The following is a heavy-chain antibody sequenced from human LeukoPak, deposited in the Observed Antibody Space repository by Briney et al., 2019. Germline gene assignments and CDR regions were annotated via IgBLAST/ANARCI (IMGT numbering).Heavy chain of an antibody. Sequence: SETLSLTCTVSGASISSGEYYWTWIRQPPGKGLEWIGYIYYSGSTYYNPSLKSRISISVETSNNQLSLSLGSMTAADTAVYYCARGYCSGTNCYTMTGVAFDIWGQGTVVTVSS. J-gene: IGHJ3*02. CDR3: ARGYCSGTNCYTMTGVAFDI. V-gene: IGHV4-30-4*08. CDR1: GASISSGEYY. CDR2: IYYSGST. D-gene: IGHD2-2*02.